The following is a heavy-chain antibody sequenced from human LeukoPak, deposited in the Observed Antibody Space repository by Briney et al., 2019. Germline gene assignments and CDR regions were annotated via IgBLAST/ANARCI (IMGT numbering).Heavy chain of an antibody. J-gene: IGHJ4*02. D-gene: IGHD1-1*01. CDR3: ARGFGTTGTTLFDY. CDR2: INSDGSST. V-gene: IGHV3-74*01. Sequence: PGGSLRLSCAASGFTFSSYWMHWVRQAPGKGLVWVSRINSDGSSTSYADSVKGRFTISRDNAKNTLYLQMNSLRAEDTAVYYCARGFGTTGTTLFDYWGQGTLVTVSS. CDR1: GFTFSSYW.